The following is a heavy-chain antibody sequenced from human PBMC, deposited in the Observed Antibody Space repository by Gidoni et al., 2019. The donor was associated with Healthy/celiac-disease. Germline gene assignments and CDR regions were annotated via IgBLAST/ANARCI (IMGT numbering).Heavy chain of an antibody. Sequence: EVQLVESGGGLVQPGGSLRLSCAASGFTFSSYWMSWVLQAPWKGLEWVANIKQDGSEKYYVDSVKGRFTISRDNAKNSLYLQMNSLRAEDTAVYYCARDGRLDLYYDFWSGLDRTNFDYWGQGTLVTVSS. CDR3: ARDGRLDLYYDFWSGLDRTNFDY. J-gene: IGHJ4*02. D-gene: IGHD3-3*01. V-gene: IGHV3-7*03. CDR1: GFTFSSYW. CDR2: IKQDGSEK.